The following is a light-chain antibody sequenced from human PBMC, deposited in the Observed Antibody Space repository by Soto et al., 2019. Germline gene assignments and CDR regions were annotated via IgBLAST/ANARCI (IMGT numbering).Light chain of an antibody. CDR2: GAS. Sequence: EIVLTQSPGTLSLSPGERVTLSCRASQSVSGSYLAWYQQKAGQAPRLLIYGASTRATGIPDRFSGSGSGTDFSLTISRLEPEGFAVYYCQQYGSSPRAFGQGTKVEI. CDR1: QSVSGSY. CDR3: QQYGSSPRA. J-gene: IGKJ1*01. V-gene: IGKV3-20*01.